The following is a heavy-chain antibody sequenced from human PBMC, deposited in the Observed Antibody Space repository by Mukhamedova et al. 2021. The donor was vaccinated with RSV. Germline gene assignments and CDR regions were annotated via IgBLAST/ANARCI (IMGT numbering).Heavy chain of an antibody. CDR3: ARDGGRVACLEWLTFAY. J-gene: IGHJ4*02. D-gene: IGHD3-3*02. Sequence: YMSWVRQTPGKGLEWVAVIYTGGSTYYADSVKGRFTVSRDNSENTLYLQMNSLKAEDTAVYYCARDGGRVACLEWLTFAYWGQGTLVT. V-gene: IGHV3-53*01. CDR2: IYTGGST. CDR1: Y.